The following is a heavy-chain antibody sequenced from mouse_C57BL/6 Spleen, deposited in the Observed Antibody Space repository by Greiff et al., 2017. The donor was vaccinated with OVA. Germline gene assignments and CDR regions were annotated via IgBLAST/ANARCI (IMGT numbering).Heavy chain of an antibody. V-gene: IGHV1-59*01. CDR1: GYTFTSYW. Sequence: QVQLQQPGAELVRPGTSVKLSCKASGYTFTSYWMHWVKQRPGQGLEWIGVIDPSDSYTNYNQKFKGKATLTVDTSSSTAYMQLSSLTSEDSAVYYCARELRGYAMDYWGQGTSVTVSS. CDR3: ARELRGYAMDY. D-gene: IGHD1-1*01. CDR2: IDPSDSYT. J-gene: IGHJ4*01.